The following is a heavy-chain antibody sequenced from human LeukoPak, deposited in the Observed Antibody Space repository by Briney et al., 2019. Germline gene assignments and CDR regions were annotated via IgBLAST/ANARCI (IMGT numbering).Heavy chain of an antibody. Sequence: GGSLRLSCAASGFTFSSYGMHWVRQAPGKGLEWVAFIRYDGSNKYYADSVKGRFTISRDNSKNTLYLQMNSLRAEDTAVYYCAKEVETIVVVPAAIGSADDYWGQGTLVTVSS. J-gene: IGHJ4*02. CDR3: AKEVETIVVVPAAIGSADDY. CDR2: IRYDGSNK. D-gene: IGHD2-2*02. CDR1: GFTFSSYG. V-gene: IGHV3-30*02.